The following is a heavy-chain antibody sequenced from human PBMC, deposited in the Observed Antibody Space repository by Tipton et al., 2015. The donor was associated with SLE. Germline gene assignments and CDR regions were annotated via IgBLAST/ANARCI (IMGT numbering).Heavy chain of an antibody. CDR1: GFTFSSYG. CDR3: ARALYCGGDCSPYWYFDL. V-gene: IGHV3-33*08. J-gene: IGHJ2*01. Sequence: SLRLSCAASGFTFSSYGMHWVRQAPGKGLEWVAVIWYDGSNKYYADSVKGRFTISRDNAKNSLYLQMNSLRAEDTAVYYCARALYCGGDCSPYWYFDLWGRGTLVTVSS. D-gene: IGHD2-21*01. CDR2: IWYDGSNK.